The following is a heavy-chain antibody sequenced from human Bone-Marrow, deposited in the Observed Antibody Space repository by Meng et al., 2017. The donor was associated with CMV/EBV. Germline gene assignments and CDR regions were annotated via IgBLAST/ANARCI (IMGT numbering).Heavy chain of an antibody. J-gene: IGHJ3*02. CDR1: GGSISSYY. D-gene: IGHD3-10*01. V-gene: IGHV4-59*12. CDR3: ARGRGSGSYYDAFDI. CDR2: IYYSGST. Sequence: GSLRLSCTVSGGSISSYYWSWIRQPPGKGLEWIGYIYYSGSTNYNPSLKSRVTISVDTSKNQFSLKLSSVTAADTAVYYCARGRGSGSYYDAFDIWGQGTMVTVSS.